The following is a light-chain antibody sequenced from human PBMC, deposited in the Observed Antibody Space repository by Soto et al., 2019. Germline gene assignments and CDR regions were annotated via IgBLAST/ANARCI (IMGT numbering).Light chain of an antibody. CDR3: SSYTGSSTYVV. CDR1: SSDVGGYNY. CDR2: DVS. V-gene: IGLV2-14*01. Sequence: QSVLTQPASVSGSPGQSITISCTGTSSDVGGYNYVSWYQQHPGKAPKLMIYDVSNRHSGVSNRFSGSKSANTASLTISGLQAEDEADYYCSSYTGSSTYVVFGGGTKLTVL. J-gene: IGLJ2*01.